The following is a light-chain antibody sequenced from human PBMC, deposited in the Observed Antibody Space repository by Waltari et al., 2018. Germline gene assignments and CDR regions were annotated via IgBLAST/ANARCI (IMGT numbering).Light chain of an antibody. J-gene: IGKJ4*01. CDR1: QSVATY. V-gene: IGKV3-15*01. CDR3: QQYNNWPLLT. CDR2: GAS. Sequence: EIVMTQSPATSSVLPGERATLSCRASQSVATYLAWYQQKPGQAPRLLIYGASTRPTGIPARFSGGGSGTEFTLTISSLQSEDFAVYYCQQYNNWPLLTFGGGTRVEIK.